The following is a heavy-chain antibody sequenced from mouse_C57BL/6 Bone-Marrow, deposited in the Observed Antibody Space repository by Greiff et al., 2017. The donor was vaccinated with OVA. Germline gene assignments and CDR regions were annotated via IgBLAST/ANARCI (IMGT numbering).Heavy chain of an antibody. Sequence: QVQLQQSGAELARPGASVKLSCKASGYTFTSYGISWVKQRTGQGLEWIGEIYPRSGNTYYNEKFKGKATLTADKYSSTAYMELRSLTSEDSAVYFCARSFYYALFDYWGQGTTLTVSS. J-gene: IGHJ2*01. CDR1: GYTFTSYG. CDR2: IYPRSGNT. D-gene: IGHD1-1*01. CDR3: ARSFYYALFDY. V-gene: IGHV1-81*01.